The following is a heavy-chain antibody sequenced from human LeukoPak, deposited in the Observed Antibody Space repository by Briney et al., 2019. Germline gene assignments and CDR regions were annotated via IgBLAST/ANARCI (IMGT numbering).Heavy chain of an antibody. CDR3: ARRNDEDYYYGMDV. CDR1: GVSISSYY. V-gene: IGHV4-59*01. CDR2: IYYSGST. Sequence: PSETLSLTCTVSGVSISSYYWSWIRQPPGKGLEWIGYIYYSGSTNYNPSLKSRVTISVDTSKNQFSLRLSSVTAADTAVYYCARRNDEDYYYGMDVWGQGTTVTVSS. J-gene: IGHJ6*02. D-gene: IGHD1-1*01.